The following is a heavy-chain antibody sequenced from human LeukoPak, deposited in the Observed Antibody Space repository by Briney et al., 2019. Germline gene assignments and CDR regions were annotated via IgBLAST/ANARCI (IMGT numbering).Heavy chain of an antibody. Sequence: PGGSLRLSCAASGLTFSSSAMSWVRQAPGKGLQWVSAISGSGESTHYADSVKGRFTISRDNSKNTLYLQMNSLRAEDTAVYYCARDKEDYGSGSYCPGYWGQGTLVTVSS. V-gene: IGHV3-23*01. CDR2: ISGSGEST. CDR3: ARDKEDYGSGSYCPGY. CDR1: GLTFSSSA. D-gene: IGHD3-10*01. J-gene: IGHJ4*02.